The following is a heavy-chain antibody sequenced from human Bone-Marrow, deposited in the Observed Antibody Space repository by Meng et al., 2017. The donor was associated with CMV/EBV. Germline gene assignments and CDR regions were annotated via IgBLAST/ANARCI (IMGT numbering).Heavy chain of an antibody. CDR2: IYYSGST. CDR3: AREYKRIRSGWDY. D-gene: IGHD6-19*01. Sequence: SETLSLTCAVYGGSISSSSYYWGWIRQPPGKGLEWIGSIYYSGSTYYNPSLKSRVTISVDTSKNQFSLKLSSVTAADTAVYYCAREYKRIRSGWDYWGQGTLVTVSS. CDR1: GGSISSSSYY. J-gene: IGHJ4*02. V-gene: IGHV4-39*07.